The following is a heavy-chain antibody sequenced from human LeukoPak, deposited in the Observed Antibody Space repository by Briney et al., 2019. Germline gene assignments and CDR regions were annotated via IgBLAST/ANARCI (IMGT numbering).Heavy chain of an antibody. CDR2: IYYGGST. CDR1: GDSINSNY. V-gene: IGHV4-59*01. J-gene: IGHJ4*02. CDR3: ARGAGTNDY. Sequence: KPSETLSLTCSVSGDSINSNYWSWMRQPPGKGLEWIGYIYYGGSTNYNPSLKSRVSMSVDTSKNQFSLNLSSVTAADTAVYHCARGAGTNDYWGQGTLVTVSS. D-gene: IGHD6-19*01.